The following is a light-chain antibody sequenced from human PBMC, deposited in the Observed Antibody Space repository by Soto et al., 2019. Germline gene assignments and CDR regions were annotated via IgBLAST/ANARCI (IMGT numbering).Light chain of an antibody. V-gene: IGKV3-15*01. CDR1: QSVSNN. Sequence: EIVLTPSQGTLSLSPLERANLSCSASQSVSNNYLAWYQQKPGQAPSLLIYGASTRATAIPARFSGSGSGTEFTLTISRLKSEDFAVYYCQQYNDWPAINFGQGTRLAIK. CDR3: QQYNDWPAIN. J-gene: IGKJ5*01. CDR2: GAS.